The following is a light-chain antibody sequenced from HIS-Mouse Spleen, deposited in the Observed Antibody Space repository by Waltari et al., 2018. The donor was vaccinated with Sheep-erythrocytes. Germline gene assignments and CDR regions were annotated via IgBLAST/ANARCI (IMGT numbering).Light chain of an antibody. CDR2: KDS. CDR1: ALPKQY. Sequence: SYELTQPPSVSVSPGQTARITCSGDALPKQYAYWYQQKPGQAPVLVIYKDSERPSRIPERFSGSSSGTTVTLTISGVQAEDEADYYCQAWDSSLYVFGTGTKVTVL. CDR3: QAWDSSLYV. J-gene: IGLJ1*01. V-gene: IGLV3-25*03.